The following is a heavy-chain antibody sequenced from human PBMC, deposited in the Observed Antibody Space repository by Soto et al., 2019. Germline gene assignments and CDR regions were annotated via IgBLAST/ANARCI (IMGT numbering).Heavy chain of an antibody. D-gene: IGHD2-15*01. V-gene: IGHV1-8*01. CDR1: GYTFTSYE. CDR2: MNPNSGNT. J-gene: IGHJ5*02. CDR3: ARGLRYCSGGSCYIWFDP. Sequence: ASVKVSCKASGYTFTSYEINWVRQATGQGLEWMGWMNPNSGNTGYAQKFQGRVTMTRNTSIGTAYMELSSLRSEDTAVYYCARGLRYCSGGSCYIWFDPWGQGTLVTVSS.